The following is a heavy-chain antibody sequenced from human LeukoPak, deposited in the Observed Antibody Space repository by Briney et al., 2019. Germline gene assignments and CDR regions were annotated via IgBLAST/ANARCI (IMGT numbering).Heavy chain of an antibody. CDR2: IYYSGST. CDR1: GYSISSSNW. D-gene: IGHD5-12*01. V-gene: IGHV4-28*01. Sequence: SDTLSLTCAVSGYSISSSNWWGWIRQPPGKGLEWIGYIYYSGSTNYNPSLKSRVTMSVDTSKNQFSLKLSSVTAADTAVYYCARTTEGYAGGPGYSYYYYMDVWGKGTTVTISS. CDR3: ARTTEGYAGGPGYSYYYYMDV. J-gene: IGHJ6*03.